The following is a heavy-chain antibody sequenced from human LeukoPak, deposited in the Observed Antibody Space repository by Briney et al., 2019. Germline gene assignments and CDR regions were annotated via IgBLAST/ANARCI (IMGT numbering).Heavy chain of an antibody. J-gene: IGHJ4*02. CDR2: ISSSSSYI. CDR3: ARDPTGVDIVAMRRGYY. CDR1: GFTFSSYS. Sequence: GGSLRLSCAASGFTFSSYSMNWVRQAPGKGLEWVSSISSSSSYIYYADSVKGRFTISRDNAKNSLYLQMNSLRAEDTAVYYCARDPTGVDIVAMRRGYYWGQGTLVTVSS. D-gene: IGHD5-12*01. V-gene: IGHV3-21*01.